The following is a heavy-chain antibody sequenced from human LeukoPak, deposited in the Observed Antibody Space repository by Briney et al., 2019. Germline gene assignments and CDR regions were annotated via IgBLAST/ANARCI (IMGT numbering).Heavy chain of an antibody. CDR3: ARVGYYDSSGWGRYAFDI. J-gene: IGHJ3*02. CDR2: INRDGSST. Sequence: GGSLRLSCAASGFTFSSYWMHWVRQTPGKGLVWVSRINRDGSSTIYADSMKGRFTISRDNAKNTLYLQMNSLRAEDTAVYYCARVGYYDSSGWGRYAFDIWGQGTMVTVSS. V-gene: IGHV3-74*01. CDR1: GFTFSSYW. D-gene: IGHD3-22*01.